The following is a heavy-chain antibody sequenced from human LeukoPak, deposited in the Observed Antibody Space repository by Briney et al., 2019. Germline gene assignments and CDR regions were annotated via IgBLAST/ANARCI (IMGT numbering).Heavy chain of an antibody. CDR1: GGTFSSYA. D-gene: IGHD3-22*01. V-gene: IGHV1-69*05. CDR3: ARGLRYYYDSSGYYYDGSQDAFDI. Sequence: SVKVSCKASGGTFSSYAISWVRQAPGQGLEWMGRIIPIFGTANYAQKFQGRVAITTDESTSTAYMELSSLRSEDTAVYYCARGLRYYYDSSGYYYDGSQDAFDIWGQGTMVTVSS. J-gene: IGHJ3*02. CDR2: IIPIFGTA.